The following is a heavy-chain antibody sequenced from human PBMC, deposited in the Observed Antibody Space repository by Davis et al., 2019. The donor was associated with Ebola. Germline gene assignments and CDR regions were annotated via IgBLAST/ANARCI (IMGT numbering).Heavy chain of an antibody. J-gene: IGHJ5*02. Sequence: GESLKISCAASGFTFSSYAMSWVRQAPGKGLEWVSAISGSGGSTYYADSVKGRFTISRDNSKNSLYLQMNSLRAEDTAVYHCAGWGKVSNHWGQGTLVTVSS. V-gene: IGHV3-23*01. D-gene: IGHD2-8*02. CDR2: ISGSGGST. CDR1: GFTFSSYA. CDR3: AGWGKVSNH.